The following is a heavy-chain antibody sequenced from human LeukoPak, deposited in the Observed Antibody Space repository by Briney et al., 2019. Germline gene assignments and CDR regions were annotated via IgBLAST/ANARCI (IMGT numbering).Heavy chain of an antibody. CDR3: ARSHPLVGYGDYGY. V-gene: IGHV3-48*04. CDR1: GFTFSSYS. CDR2: ISSSGSTI. J-gene: IGHJ4*02. D-gene: IGHD4-17*01. Sequence: GGSLRLSCAASGFTFSSYSMNWVRQAPGKGLEWVSYISSSGSTIYYADSVKGRFTISRDNAKNSLYLQMNSLRAEDTAVYYCARSHPLVGYGDYGYWGQGTLVTVSS.